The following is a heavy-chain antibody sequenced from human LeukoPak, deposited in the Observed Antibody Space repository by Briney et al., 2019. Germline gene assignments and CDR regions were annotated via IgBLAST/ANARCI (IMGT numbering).Heavy chain of an antibody. CDR2: IYTSGST. CDR1: GDSISGYY. J-gene: IGHJ4*02. V-gene: IGHV4-4*08. Sequence: PSETLSLTCTVSGDSISGYYWSWIRQPPGKGLEWIGRIYTSGSTNYNPSLKSRVTISVDTSKNQFSLKLSSVTAADTAVYYCARGAVAGDFDYWGQGTLVTVSS. CDR3: ARGAVAGDFDY. D-gene: IGHD6-19*01.